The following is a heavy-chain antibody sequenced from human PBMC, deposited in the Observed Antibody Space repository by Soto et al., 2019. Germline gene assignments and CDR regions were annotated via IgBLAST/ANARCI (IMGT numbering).Heavy chain of an antibody. CDR1: GYTFTNYV. Sequence: QVQLVQSGGEVKRPGASVKVSCKPSGYTFTNYVIDWMRQAPGQGLEWMGWISPFNGHTKYAQKFQGRVTLTTDTSTSTAYMELTSLRFDDTAVYYCARDAGGGSYLAYWGQGTLVTVSS. CDR2: ISPFNGHT. CDR3: ARDAGGGSYLAY. D-gene: IGHD1-26*01. V-gene: IGHV1-18*01. J-gene: IGHJ4*02.